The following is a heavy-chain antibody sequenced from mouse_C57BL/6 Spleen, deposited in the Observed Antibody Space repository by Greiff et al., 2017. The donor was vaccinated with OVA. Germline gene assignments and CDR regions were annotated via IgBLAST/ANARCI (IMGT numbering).Heavy chain of an antibody. V-gene: IGHV1-80*01. Sequence: QVQLQQSGAELVKPGASVKISCKASGYAFSSYWMNWVKQRPGKGLEWIGQIYPGDGDTNYNGKFKGKATLTADKSSSTAYMQLSSLTSEDSAVYFCARRGLLYDYDVGAMDYWGQGTSVTVSS. CDR3: ARRGLLYDYDVGAMDY. D-gene: IGHD2-4*01. J-gene: IGHJ4*01. CDR2: IYPGDGDT. CDR1: GYAFSSYW.